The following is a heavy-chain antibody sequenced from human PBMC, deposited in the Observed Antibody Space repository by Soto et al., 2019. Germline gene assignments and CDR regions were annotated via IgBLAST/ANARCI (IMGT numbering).Heavy chain of an antibody. J-gene: IGHJ4*02. Sequence: QVQLVESGGGVVQHGRSLRLSCAASGFTFSSYGMHWVRQAPGKGLEWVAVISYEGSKKYYADSVKGRFTISRDNAKNMLDLQMHSLRVEDTAVDYCAKDTMEYCGGACYAWPPTPDYWGKGTLVTVYS. CDR1: GFTFSSYG. CDR2: ISYEGSKK. V-gene: IGHV3-30*18. D-gene: IGHD2-21*02. CDR3: AKDTMEYCGGACYAWPPTPDY.